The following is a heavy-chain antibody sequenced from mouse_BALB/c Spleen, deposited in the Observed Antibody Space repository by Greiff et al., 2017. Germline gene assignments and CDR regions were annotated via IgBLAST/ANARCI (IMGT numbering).Heavy chain of an antibody. J-gene: IGHJ3*01. V-gene: IGHV5-9-3*01. CDR3: ARHNDGYYVAWFAY. D-gene: IGHD2-3*01. CDR1: GFTFSSYA. Sequence: EVKLMESGGGLVKPGGSLKLSCAASGFTFSSYAMSWVRQTPEKRLEWVATISSGGSYTYYPDSVKGRFTISRDNAKNTLYLQMSSLRSEDTAMYYCARHNDGYYVAWFAYWGQGTLVTVSA. CDR2: ISSGGSYT.